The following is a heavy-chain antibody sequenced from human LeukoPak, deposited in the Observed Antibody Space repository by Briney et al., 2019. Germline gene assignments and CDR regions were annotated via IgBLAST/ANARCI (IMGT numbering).Heavy chain of an antibody. Sequence: RGGSRRLTCASSRVIFADYAMHWVRQSPGKGLDWISLISRDVSSTYYGDAVKGRFTTSRDNSKNYLFLQMDSLTGDDTAFYFCAKDHDSGDYLAFSMGVWGKGTTVSVSS. D-gene: IGHD4-17*01. V-gene: IGHV3-43D*04. CDR1: RVIFADYA. CDR2: ISRDVSST. CDR3: AKDHDSGDYLAFSMGV. J-gene: IGHJ6*03.